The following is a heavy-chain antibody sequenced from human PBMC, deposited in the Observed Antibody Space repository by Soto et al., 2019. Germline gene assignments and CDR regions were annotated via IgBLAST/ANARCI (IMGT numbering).Heavy chain of an antibody. Sequence: SETLALTCTVSGGSVRSSKYYWSWIRQPPVKVLEWIEYIDHSGSTHYNPSLKSLFTILVYLSKNQFSLRMTSVTDADTAVYYCARAQTDVTTDPHRWFVPCGQGALVT. D-gene: IGHD1-1*01. J-gene: IGHJ5*02. CDR1: GGSVRSSKYY. CDR3: ARAQTDVTTDPHRWFVP. CDR2: IDHSGST. V-gene: IGHV4-61*01.